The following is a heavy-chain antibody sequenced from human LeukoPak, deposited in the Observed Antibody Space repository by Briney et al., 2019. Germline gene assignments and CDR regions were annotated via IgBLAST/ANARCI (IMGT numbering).Heavy chain of an antibody. D-gene: IGHD5-12*01. Sequence: ASVKVSCKASGYTFTSYDINWVRQATGQRLEWMGWINAGNGNTKYSQKFQGRVTITRDTSASTAYMELSSLRSEDTAVYYCARAEGGYDAGLFDYWGQGTLVTVSS. V-gene: IGHV1-3*01. CDR1: GYTFTSYD. CDR3: ARAEGGYDAGLFDY. J-gene: IGHJ4*02. CDR2: INAGNGNT.